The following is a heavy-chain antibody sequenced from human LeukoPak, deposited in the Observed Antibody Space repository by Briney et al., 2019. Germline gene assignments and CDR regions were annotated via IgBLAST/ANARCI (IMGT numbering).Heavy chain of an antibody. Sequence: GGSLRLSCAASGFTVSSNYMSWVRQAPGKGLEWVSVIYSGGSTYYADSVKGRFTISRDNSKNTLYLQMNSLRAEDTAVYYCAGDTDYYDSSGYPHRFWGQGTLVTVSS. CDR3: AGDTDYYDSSGYPHRF. V-gene: IGHV3-53*01. J-gene: IGHJ4*02. CDR2: IYSGGST. CDR1: GFTVSSNY. D-gene: IGHD3-22*01.